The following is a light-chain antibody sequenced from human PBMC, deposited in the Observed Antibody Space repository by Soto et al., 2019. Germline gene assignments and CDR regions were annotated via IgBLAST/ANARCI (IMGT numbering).Light chain of an antibody. Sequence: EVGLTQSPSTLSLSPGERATLSCRASQSVSSKLAWYQQKPGQAPRLLIYGASSRATGIPDRFSGSGSGTDFTLTISRLEPEDFAVYYCQQYGSSPLTFGQGTRLEIK. CDR2: GAS. V-gene: IGKV3-20*01. J-gene: IGKJ5*01. CDR3: QQYGSSPLT. CDR1: QSVSSK.